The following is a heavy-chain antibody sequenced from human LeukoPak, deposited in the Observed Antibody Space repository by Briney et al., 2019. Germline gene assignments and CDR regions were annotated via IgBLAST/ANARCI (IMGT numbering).Heavy chain of an antibody. V-gene: IGHV3-30*02. J-gene: IGHJ6*03. CDR2: IRYDGSNK. CDR3: AKDPPHVEYQLPHADYYYMDV. CDR1: GFTFSSFG. Sequence: GGSLRLSCAASGFTFSSFGMHWVRQAPGKGLEWVAFIRYDGSNKYYADSVKGRFTISRDNSKNTLYLQMNSLRAEDTAVYYCAKDPPHVEYQLPHADYYYMDVWGKGTTVTVSS. D-gene: IGHD2-2*01.